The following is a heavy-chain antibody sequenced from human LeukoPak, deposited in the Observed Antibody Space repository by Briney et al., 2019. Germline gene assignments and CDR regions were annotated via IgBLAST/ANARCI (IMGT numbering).Heavy chain of an antibody. Sequence: SGPTLVKPTQTLTLTCTLSGFSLSTSGVGVGWIRQPPGKALKWLALINWDDDKRYSPSLKSRLTITKDTSKNQVVLTMTTMDPVDTSTYYCAHFASIAAHFDYWGQGTLVTVSS. D-gene: IGHD6-6*01. CDR2: INWDDDK. V-gene: IGHV2-5*02. J-gene: IGHJ4*02. CDR3: AHFASIAAHFDY. CDR1: GFSLSTSGVG.